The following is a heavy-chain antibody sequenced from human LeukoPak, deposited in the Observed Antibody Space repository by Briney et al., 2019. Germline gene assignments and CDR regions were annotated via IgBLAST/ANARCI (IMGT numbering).Heavy chain of an antibody. CDR1: GFTFSSYS. CDR3: ARGLYDMLTGFVFDY. Sequence: GGSLRLSCAASGFTFSSYSMSWVRQAPGKGLEWVSSIGHSSSYIYYTDSVKGRFTISRDNAKNSMYLQMNSLRAEDTAVYYCARGLYDMLTGFVFDYWGQGTLVTVSS. CDR2: IGHSSSYI. V-gene: IGHV3-21*01. J-gene: IGHJ4*02. D-gene: IGHD3-9*01.